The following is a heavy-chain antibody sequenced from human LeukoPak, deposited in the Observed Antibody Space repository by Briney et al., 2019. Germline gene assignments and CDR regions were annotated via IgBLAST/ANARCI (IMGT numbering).Heavy chain of an antibody. J-gene: IGHJ4*02. Sequence: ASVKVSCKASGYTFTSYDINWVRQATGQGLEWMGWISAYNGNTNYAQKLQGRVTMTTDTSTSTAYMELRSLRSDDTAVYYCARGDSSGWYRTAFDYWGQGTLVTVSS. CDR2: ISAYNGNT. CDR3: ARGDSSGWYRTAFDY. V-gene: IGHV1-18*01. CDR1: GYTFTSYD. D-gene: IGHD6-19*01.